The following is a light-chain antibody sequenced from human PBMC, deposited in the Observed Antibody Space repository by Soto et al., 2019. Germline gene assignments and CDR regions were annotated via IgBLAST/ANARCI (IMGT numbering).Light chain of an antibody. J-gene: IGKJ1*01. CDR3: QQYNDWPRT. CDR2: GAS. V-gene: IGKV3-15*01. Sequence: EIVMPQSPATLSVSPGERATLSCRASQSVSSNLAWYQQKPGQAPRLLIYGASTRATGIPARFSGSGSGTEFTLTISRLQSEDFSVYYRQQYNDWPRTFGQRTKVEI. CDR1: QSVSSN.